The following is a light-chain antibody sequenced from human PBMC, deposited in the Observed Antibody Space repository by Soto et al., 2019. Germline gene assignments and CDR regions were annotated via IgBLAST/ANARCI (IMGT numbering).Light chain of an antibody. CDR2: DAS. CDR3: QQRSNLRCT. V-gene: IGKV3-11*01. CDR1: QSVSKY. J-gene: IGKJ4*01. Sequence: EIVLTQSPATLSLSPGERATLSCRASQSVSKYLAWYQQKPGQAPRLLIYDASNRATGIPARFSGSGSGTDFTLTISSLEAEDFAVYYCQQRSNLRCTFGGGTKVESK.